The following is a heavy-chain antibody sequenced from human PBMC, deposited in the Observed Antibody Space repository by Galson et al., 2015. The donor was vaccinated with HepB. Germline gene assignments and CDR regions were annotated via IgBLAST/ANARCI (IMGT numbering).Heavy chain of an antibody. J-gene: IGHJ4*02. V-gene: IGHV3-23*01. CDR3: AKSQNTMTSHFDY. CDR1: GLTFSSYA. CDR2: ISGRGDDT. D-gene: IGHD2/OR15-2a*01. Sequence: SLRLSCAASGLTFSSYAMNWVRQAPGKGLEWVSSISGRGDDTNYADSVKGRFTISRDNSKSTLFLQMNSLRAEDTAVYYCAKSQNTMTSHFDYWGQGTLVTVSS.